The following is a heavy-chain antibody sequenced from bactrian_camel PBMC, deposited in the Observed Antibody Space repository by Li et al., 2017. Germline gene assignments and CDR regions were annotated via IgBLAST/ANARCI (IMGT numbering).Heavy chain of an antibody. V-gene: IGHV3S36*01. J-gene: IGHJ6*01. D-gene: IGHD1*01. CDR2: ITVGGTHT. CDR3: ATRDYISFVS. CDR1: GFMFANYA. Sequence: VQLVESGGGLVQPGGSLRLSCAASGFMFANYAMSWVRQAPGKGLEWVSIITVGGTHTYYADSVKGRFTITRDNAKNTVYLQLNSLKSEDTALYYCATRDYISFVSWGQGTQVTVS.